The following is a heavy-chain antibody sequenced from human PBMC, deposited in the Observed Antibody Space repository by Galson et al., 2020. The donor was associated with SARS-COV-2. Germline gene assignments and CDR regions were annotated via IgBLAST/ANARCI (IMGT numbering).Heavy chain of an antibody. CDR2: IWYDGSNK. V-gene: IGHV3-33*06. J-gene: IGHJ4*02. Sequence: QLGESLKISCAASGFTFSSYGMHWVRQAPGKGLEWVAVIWYDGSNKYYADSVKGRFTISRDNSKNTLYLQMNSRRAEETAGYYGAKGGYSYGYTTGISFDYGGRGTLVTVPP. CDR3: AKGGYSYGYTTGISFDY. CDR1: GFTFSSYG. D-gene: IGHD5-18*01.